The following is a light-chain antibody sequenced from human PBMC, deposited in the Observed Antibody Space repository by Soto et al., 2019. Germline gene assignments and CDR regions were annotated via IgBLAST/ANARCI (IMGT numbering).Light chain of an antibody. CDR3: SSYAGGHIWV. CDR2: DVY. Sequence: QSVLTQSRSVSGSPGQSVTISCTGTSSDVSWYQHHPGKAPKLMIYDVYKRPSGVPDRFSGSKSGNTASLTISGLQAEDEGDFYCSSYAGGHIWVFGAGTKLTVL. V-gene: IGLV2-11*01. CDR1: SSDV. J-gene: IGLJ3*02.